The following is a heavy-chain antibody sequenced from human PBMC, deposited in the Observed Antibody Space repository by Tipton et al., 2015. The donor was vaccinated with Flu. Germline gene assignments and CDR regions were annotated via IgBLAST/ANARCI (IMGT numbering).Heavy chain of an antibody. D-gene: IGHD6-13*01. V-gene: IGHV4-59*12. J-gene: IGHJ5*02. CDR3: ATLQAPPGPPS. Sequence: TLSLTCTVSGGSFSNYYWNWIRQPPGKGLEWIGYIFYTGDTSYNPSLKSRVTISTETSKNQFSPKLTSVTAADTAVYYCATLQAPPGPPSWGQGTLVTVSS. CDR1: GGSFSNYY. CDR2: IFYTGDT.